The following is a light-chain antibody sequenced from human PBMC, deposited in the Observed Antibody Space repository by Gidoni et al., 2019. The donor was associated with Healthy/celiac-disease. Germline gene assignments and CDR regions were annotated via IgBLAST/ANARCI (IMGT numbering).Light chain of an antibody. Sequence: EIVMTQSPATLSVSPGERATLSCRASQSVSSNLAWYQQKPGQAPRLLIYGASTRATGIPARFSGSGSGTEFTLTISSLQSEEFAVYYCQQYNNWPPAYTFXQXTKLEIK. V-gene: IGKV3-15*01. CDR3: QQYNNWPPAYT. J-gene: IGKJ2*01. CDR1: QSVSSN. CDR2: GAS.